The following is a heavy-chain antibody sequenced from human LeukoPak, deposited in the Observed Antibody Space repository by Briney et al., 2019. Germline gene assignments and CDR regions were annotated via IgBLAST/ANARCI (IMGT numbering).Heavy chain of an antibody. J-gene: IGHJ4*02. CDR1: GFTFSNYA. V-gene: IGHV3-64*04. D-gene: IGHD7-27*01. CDR3: AKDGGLWVSAHWGDS. CDR2: INNNGGNT. Sequence: GGSLRLSCAASGFTFSNYAMHWVRQAPGRGLGYVSAINNNGGNTYYADSVKGRFTVSRDNSKNTLFLQMNSLRAEDTAVYYCAKDGGLWVSAHWGDSWGRGTLVTVSS.